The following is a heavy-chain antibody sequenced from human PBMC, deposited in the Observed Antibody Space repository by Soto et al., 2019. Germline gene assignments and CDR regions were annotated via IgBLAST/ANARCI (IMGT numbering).Heavy chain of an antibody. V-gene: IGHV3-23*01. J-gene: IGHJ4*02. CDR3: AKALGDFWSGQFDY. CDR1: GFTFSIYA. D-gene: IGHD3-3*01. Sequence: GGSLRLSCAASGFTFSIYAMSWVRHAPGRGLEWVSAISGSGGSTYYADSVKGRFTISRDNSKNTLYLQMNSLRAEDTAVYYCAKALGDFWSGQFDYWGQGTLVTVSS. CDR2: ISGSGGST.